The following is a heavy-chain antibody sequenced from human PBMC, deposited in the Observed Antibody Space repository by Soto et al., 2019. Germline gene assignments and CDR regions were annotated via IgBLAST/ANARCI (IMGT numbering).Heavy chain of an antibody. D-gene: IGHD4-4*01. CDR3: ATRSTVTTGYYYYYYGMDV. J-gene: IGHJ6*02. Sequence: GESLKISCKGSGYSFTSYWISWVRQMPGKGLEWMGRIDPSDSYTNYSPSFQGHVTISADKSISTAYLQWSSLKASDTAMYYCATRSTVTTGYYYYYYGMDVWGQGTTVTVSS. CDR2: IDPSDSYT. CDR1: GYSFTSYW. V-gene: IGHV5-10-1*01.